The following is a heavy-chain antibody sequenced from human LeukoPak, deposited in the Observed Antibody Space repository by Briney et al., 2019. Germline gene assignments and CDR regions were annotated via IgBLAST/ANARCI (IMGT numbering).Heavy chain of an antibody. CDR2: ISYDGSNK. Sequence: PGRSLRLSCAASKFTFSNYAMHWVRQAPGKGLEWVAVISYDGSNKYYADSVKGRFTISRDNSKNTLYLQMNSLRTEDTAVYYCARDQYIPAKGAYYYYMDVWGKGTTVTVSS. CDR3: ARDQYIPAKGAYYYYMDV. V-gene: IGHV3-30-3*01. D-gene: IGHD2-21*01. CDR1: KFTFSNYA. J-gene: IGHJ6*03.